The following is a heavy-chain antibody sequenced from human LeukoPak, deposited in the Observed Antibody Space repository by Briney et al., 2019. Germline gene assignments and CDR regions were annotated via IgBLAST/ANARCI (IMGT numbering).Heavy chain of an antibody. D-gene: IGHD1-14*01. V-gene: IGHV4-34*01. Sequence: SETLSLTCAVYGGSFSGYYWSWIRQPPGKGLEWIGEINHSGSTNYKPSLKSRVTISVDTSKNQFSLKLSSVTAADTAVYYCASQVRTPYDYWGQGTLVTVSS. J-gene: IGHJ4*02. CDR3: ASQVRTPYDY. CDR2: INHSGST. CDR1: GGSFSGYY.